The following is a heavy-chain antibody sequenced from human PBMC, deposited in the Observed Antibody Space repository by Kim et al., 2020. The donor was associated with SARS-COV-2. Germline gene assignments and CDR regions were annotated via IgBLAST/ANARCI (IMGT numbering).Heavy chain of an antibody. D-gene: IGHD2-8*02. V-gene: IGHV4-39*01. J-gene: IGHJ4*02. CDR1: GGSISSSSYY. CDR3: ARLVSETGDFDY. Sequence: SETLSLTCTVSGGSISSSSYYWGWIRQPPGKGLEWIGSIYYSGSTYYSPSLKSRVTISVDTSKNQFSLKLSSVTAADTAVYYCARLVSETGDFDYWGQGTLVTVSS. CDR2: IYYSGST.